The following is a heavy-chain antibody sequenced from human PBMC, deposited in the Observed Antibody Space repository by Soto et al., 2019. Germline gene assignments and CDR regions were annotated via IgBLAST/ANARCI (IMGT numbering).Heavy chain of an antibody. CDR3: ARETSSGYGGYGTFDY. J-gene: IGHJ4*02. D-gene: IGHD4-17*01. CDR2: IIPILGIA. V-gene: IGHV1-69*08. CDR1: GGTFSSYT. Sequence: QVQLVQSGAEVKKPGSSVKVSCKASGGTFSSYTISWVRQAPGQGLEWMGRIIPILGIANYAQKFQGRVTITADKSTSTAYMELSSLRSEDTAVYYCARETSSGYGGYGTFDYWGQGTLVTVSS.